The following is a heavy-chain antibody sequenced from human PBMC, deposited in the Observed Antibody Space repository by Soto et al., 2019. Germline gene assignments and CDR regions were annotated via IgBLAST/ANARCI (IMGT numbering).Heavy chain of an antibody. D-gene: IGHD7-27*01. J-gene: IGHJ5*01. CDR2: IYKSATT. CDR3: ARGRYCLTGRCFPNWFES. CDR1: GDSISNLDYF. Sequence: SETLSLTCSVSGDSISNLDYFWAWIRQPPGQALEYIGYIYKSATTYYNPSFESRVAISVDTSKSQFSLNVTSVTAADTAVYFCARGRYCLTGRCFPNWFESWGQGALVTVSS. V-gene: IGHV4-30-4*01.